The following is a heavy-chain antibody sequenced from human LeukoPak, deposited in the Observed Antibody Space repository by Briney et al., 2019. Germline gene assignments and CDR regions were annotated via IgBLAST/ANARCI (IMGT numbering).Heavy chain of an antibody. J-gene: IGHJ4*02. CDR1: GFTFSSYA. CDR2: ISYDGSNK. V-gene: IGHV3-30*01. Sequence: GGSLRLSCAASGFTFSSYAMHWVRQAPGKGLEWVAVISYDGSNKYYADSVKGRFTISRDNSKNTLYLQMNSLRAEDTAVYYCARDRSVVTLGPHYWGQGTLVTDSS. CDR3: ARDRSVVTLGPHY. D-gene: IGHD4-23*01.